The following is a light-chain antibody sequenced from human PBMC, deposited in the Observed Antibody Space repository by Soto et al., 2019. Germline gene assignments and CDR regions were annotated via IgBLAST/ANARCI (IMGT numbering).Light chain of an antibody. CDR1: NSNLGAGYD. J-gene: IGLJ1*01. Sequence: QSVLTQPPSVSGAPGQRVTISCTGNNSNLGAGYDVHWYQQLPGAAPKLVIFGNRNRPSGVSNRFSGSKSGNTASLTVSGLQAEDEADYFCSSYTNTRTYVFGTGTQLTVL. CDR3: SSYTNTRTYV. CDR2: GNR. V-gene: IGLV1-40*01.